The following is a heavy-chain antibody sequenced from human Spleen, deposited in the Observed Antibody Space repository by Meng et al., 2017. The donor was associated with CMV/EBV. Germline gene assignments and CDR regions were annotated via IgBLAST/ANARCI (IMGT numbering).Heavy chain of an antibody. CDR3: ARDRAVVPAAAFDY. D-gene: IGHD2-2*01. J-gene: IGHJ4*02. V-gene: IGHV3-30-3*01. CDR2: ISYDGSNK. CDR1: GFTFSSYA. Sequence: GESLKISCAASGFTFSSYAMHWVRQAPGKGLEWVAVISYDGSNKYYADSVKGRFTISRDNSKNTLYLQMNSLRAEDTAVYYCARDRAVVPAAAFDYWGQGTLVTVSS.